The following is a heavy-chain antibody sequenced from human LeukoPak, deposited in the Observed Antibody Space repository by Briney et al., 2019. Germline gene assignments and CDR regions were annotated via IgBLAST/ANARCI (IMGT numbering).Heavy chain of an antibody. CDR2: INHSGST. Sequence: HPSETLSLTCAVYGGSFSGYYWSWIRQPPGKGLEWIGEINHSGSTNYNPSLKSRVTISVDTSKNQFSLKLSSVTAADTAVYYCARRMSVSSSGRKGDFDYWGQGTLVTVSS. CDR1: GGSFSGYY. J-gene: IGHJ4*02. V-gene: IGHV4-34*01. D-gene: IGHD6-19*01. CDR3: ARRMSVSSSGRKGDFDY.